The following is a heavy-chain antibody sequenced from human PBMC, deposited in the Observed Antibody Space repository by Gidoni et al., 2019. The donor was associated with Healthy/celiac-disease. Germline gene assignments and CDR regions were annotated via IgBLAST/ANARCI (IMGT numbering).Heavy chain of an antibody. CDR3: ARSGRIRMTTVTTRWFDP. Sequence: QVQLQQWGAGLLKPSETLSLTCAVYGGSFSGYYWSWIRQPPGKGLEWIGEINHSGSTNYNPSLKSLVTISVDTSKNQFALNLSSVTAADTAVYYCARSGRIRMTTVTTRWFDPWGQGTLVTVSS. V-gene: IGHV4-34*01. D-gene: IGHD4-4*01. J-gene: IGHJ5*02. CDR1: GGSFSGYY. CDR2: INHSGST.